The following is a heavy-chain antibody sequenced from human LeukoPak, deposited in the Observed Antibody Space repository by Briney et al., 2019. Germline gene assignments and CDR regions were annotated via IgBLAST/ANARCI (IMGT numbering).Heavy chain of an antibody. CDR2: IYYRGST. CDR3: AMMMQRRDIDY. V-gene: IGHV4-59*03. CDR1: RGSLSKYH. D-gene: IGHD5-24*01. J-gene: IGHJ4*02. Sequence: SGTLSVTRTGTRGSLSKYHWSGIRPPPARGVAGMGHIYYRGSTNYNPSLQSGVTISLDTSQNQFSLKMRSVTAAGTAVCYFAMMMQRRDIDYWGQGTLVTVSS.